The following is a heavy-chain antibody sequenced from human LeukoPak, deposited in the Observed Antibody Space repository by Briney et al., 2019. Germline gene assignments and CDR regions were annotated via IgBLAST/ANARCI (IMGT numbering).Heavy chain of an antibody. CDR2: IYSGGST. D-gene: IGHD2-2*01. V-gene: IGHV3-53*01. CDR3: ARDPPGYCSSTSCYYFDY. J-gene: IGHJ4*02. CDR1: GFTVSSND. Sequence: GGSLRLSCAASGFTVSSNDMSWVRQAPGKGLECISVIYSGGSTDYADSVKGRFTISRDNAKNSLYLQMNSLRAEDTAVYYCARDPPGYCSSTSCYYFDYWGQGTLVTVSS.